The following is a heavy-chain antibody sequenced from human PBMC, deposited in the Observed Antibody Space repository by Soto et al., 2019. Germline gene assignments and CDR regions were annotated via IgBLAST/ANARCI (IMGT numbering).Heavy chain of an antibody. Sequence: VQLVQSGAEVKKPGASVKVSCKASGYTFTDHYIHWVRQAPGQGLEWMGWINPHSSGTKNAQKLQGRVTMTGDTCVSTAYMELGRLTSDDTAVYYCARARVPTISEDAFDIWGQVTMVTVSS. CDR2: INPHSSGT. CDR1: GYTFTDHY. V-gene: IGHV1-2*02. D-gene: IGHD2-2*01. J-gene: IGHJ3*02. CDR3: ARARVPTISEDAFDI.